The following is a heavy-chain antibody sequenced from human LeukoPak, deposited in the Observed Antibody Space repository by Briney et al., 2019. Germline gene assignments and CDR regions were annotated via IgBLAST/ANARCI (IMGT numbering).Heavy chain of an antibody. CDR1: GFTFSSYA. Sequence: GGSLRLSCAASGFTFSSYAMHWVRQAPGKGLEWVAVISYDGSNKYYADSVKGRFTISRDNSKNTLYLQMNSLRAEDTAVYYCARGDYVWGSYRTDFDYWGQGTLVTVSS. D-gene: IGHD3-16*02. CDR3: ARGDYVWGSYRTDFDY. V-gene: IGHV3-30-3*01. CDR2: ISYDGSNK. J-gene: IGHJ4*02.